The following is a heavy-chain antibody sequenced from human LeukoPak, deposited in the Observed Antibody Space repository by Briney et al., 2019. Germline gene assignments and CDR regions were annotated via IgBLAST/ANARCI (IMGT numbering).Heavy chain of an antibody. J-gene: IGHJ4*02. CDR1: GGSISSYY. D-gene: IGHD5-18*01. CDR2: IYYSGST. Sequence: KASETLSLTCTVSGGSISSYYWSWIRQPPGKGLEWIGHIYYSGSTNYNPSLKSRVTISIDTSKNQFSLRLSSVTAAVTAVYYCARGAAGYSYGWGQGTLVTVSS. V-gene: IGHV4-59*01. CDR3: ARGAAGYSYG.